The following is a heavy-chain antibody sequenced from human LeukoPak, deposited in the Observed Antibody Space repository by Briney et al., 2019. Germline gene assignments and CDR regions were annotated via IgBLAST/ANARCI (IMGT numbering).Heavy chain of an antibody. J-gene: IGHJ4*02. Sequence: ASVKVSCKASGYTFTSYGISWVRQAPGQGLEWMGWISAYNGNTNYAQKLQGRVTMTTDTSTSTAYMELRSLRSDDTAVYYCARNRGSLWRYYFDYWGQGTLVTVSS. V-gene: IGHV1-18*01. CDR1: GYTFTSYG. CDR3: ARNRGSLWRYYFDY. D-gene: IGHD3-10*01. CDR2: ISAYNGNT.